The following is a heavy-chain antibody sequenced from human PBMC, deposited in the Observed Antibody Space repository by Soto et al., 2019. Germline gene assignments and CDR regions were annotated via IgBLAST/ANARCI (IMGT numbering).Heavy chain of an antibody. CDR1: GFSFEDYA. Sequence: EVELVETGGGLVQPGRSLRLSCAASGFSFEDYAMHWVRQAPGKGLEWVSGISWDSGGIDYVDSVKGRFTITRDNTKNSLYLQMNRLRPEDTARYYCAKDSHEMGIGDYRYYPSGMDVWGQGPTVTVSS. V-gene: IGHV3-9*01. D-gene: IGHD4-17*01. J-gene: IGHJ6*02. CDR3: AKDSHEMGIGDYRYYPSGMDV. CDR2: ISWDSGGI.